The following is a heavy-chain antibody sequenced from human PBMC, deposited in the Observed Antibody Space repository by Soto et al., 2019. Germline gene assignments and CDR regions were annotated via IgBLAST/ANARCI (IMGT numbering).Heavy chain of an antibody. D-gene: IGHD3-3*01. CDR3: AKDSRAVDFWSGYYARPYYYYGMDV. CDR1: GFTFSSYG. J-gene: IGHJ6*02. V-gene: IGHV3-30*18. CDR2: ISYDGSNK. Sequence: VQLVESGGGVVQPGRSLRLSCAASGFTFSSYGMHWVRQAPGKGLEWVAVISYDGSNKYYADSVKGRFTISRDNSKNTLYLQMNSLRAEDTAVYYCAKDSRAVDFWSGYYARPYYYYGMDVWGQGTTVTVSS.